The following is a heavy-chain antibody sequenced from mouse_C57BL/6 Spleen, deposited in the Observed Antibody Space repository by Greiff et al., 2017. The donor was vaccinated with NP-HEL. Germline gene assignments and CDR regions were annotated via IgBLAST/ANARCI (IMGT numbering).Heavy chain of an antibody. CDR3: ARSGDGSMYYFDY. V-gene: IGHV1-81*01. CDR2: IYPRSGNT. Sequence: QVQLKQSGAELARPGASVKLSCKASGYTFTSYGISWVKQRTGQGLEWIGEIYPRSGNTYYNEKFKGKATLTADKSSSTAYMELRSLTSEDSAVYFCARSGDGSMYYFDYWGQGTTLTVSS. CDR1: GYTFTSYG. J-gene: IGHJ2*01. D-gene: IGHD2-3*01.